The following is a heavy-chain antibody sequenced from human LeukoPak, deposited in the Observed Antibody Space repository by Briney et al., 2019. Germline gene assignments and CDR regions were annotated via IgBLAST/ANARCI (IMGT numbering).Heavy chain of an antibody. V-gene: IGHV4-34*01. CDR1: GGSFSGYY. Sequence: PSETLSLTCAVYGGSFSGYYWSWIRQPPGKGLEWIGEINHSGSTNYNPSLKSRVAISVDTSKNQFSLNLSSVTAADTAVYYCARMRQQPYYYYHYMDVWGKGTTVTVSS. CDR3: ARMRQQPYYYYHYMDV. J-gene: IGHJ6*03. CDR2: INHSGST. D-gene: IGHD6-13*01.